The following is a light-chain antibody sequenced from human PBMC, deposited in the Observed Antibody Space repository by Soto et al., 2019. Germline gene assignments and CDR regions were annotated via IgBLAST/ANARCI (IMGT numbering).Light chain of an antibody. V-gene: IGLV2-14*01. CDR2: EVS. CDR1: SRDVGGYNY. CDR3: SSYTSSSTPVV. J-gene: IGLJ7*01. Sequence: QSALTQPASVSGSPGPSITLSCTGNSRDVGGYNYVSWYQQHPGKAPKLIIYEVSNRPSGVSNRFSGSKSGNTASLTISGLQAEDEADYYCSSYTSSSTPVVFGTGTQLTVL.